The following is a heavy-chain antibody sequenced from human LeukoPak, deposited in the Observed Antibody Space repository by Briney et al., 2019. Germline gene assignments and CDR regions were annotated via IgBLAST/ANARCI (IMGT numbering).Heavy chain of an antibody. D-gene: IGHD5-18*01. CDR2: IYHSGST. Sequence: SETLSLTCTVSGYSISSGYYWGWIRQPPGKGLEWIGSIYHSGSTYYNPSLKSRVTISVDTTKNQFSMKLSSVTAADTAVYYWARGVYSYGSHAFDIWGQGTMVTVSS. J-gene: IGHJ3*02. CDR3: ARGVYSYGSHAFDI. CDR1: GYSISSGYY. V-gene: IGHV4-38-2*02.